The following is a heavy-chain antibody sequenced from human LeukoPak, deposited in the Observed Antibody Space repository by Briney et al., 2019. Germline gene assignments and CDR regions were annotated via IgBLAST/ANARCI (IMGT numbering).Heavy chain of an antibody. CDR3: AKVGPPGQLNDPFDY. D-gene: IGHD6-13*01. CDR2: INPNSGGT. Sequence: ASVKVSCKASGYTFTGYYMHWVRQAPGQGLEWMGWINPNSGGTNYAQKFQGRVTMTRDTSISTAYMELSRLRSDDTAVYYCAKVGPPGQLNDPFDYWGQGTLVTVSS. V-gene: IGHV1-2*02. J-gene: IGHJ4*02. CDR1: GYTFTGYY.